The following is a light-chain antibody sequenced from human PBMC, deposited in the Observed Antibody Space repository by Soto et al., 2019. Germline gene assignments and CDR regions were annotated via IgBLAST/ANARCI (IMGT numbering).Light chain of an antibody. V-gene: IGKV1-39*01. J-gene: IGKJ4*01. CDR1: QSISSY. Sequence: DIQMTPSPYSLSASVGARVTITCRASQSISSYLNWYQAKPGKAPKLLIYAASSLQSGVPSRFSGSGSGTDFTLTISSLQPEDFATYYCQQSDSTPLTFGGGTKVDIK. CDR3: QQSDSTPLT. CDR2: AAS.